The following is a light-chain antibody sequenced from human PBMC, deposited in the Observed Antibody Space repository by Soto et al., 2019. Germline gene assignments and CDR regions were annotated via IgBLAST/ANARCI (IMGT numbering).Light chain of an antibody. Sequence: EIVLTQSPGTLSLSPGERATLSCRASKSVSSSYLAWYQQKPGQAPRLLIYRASSRATCIPDRFSGSGSGTDFTLTISRLEPEDFAVYYCQQYGSSPSFTFGRGTKVDIK. CDR2: RAS. J-gene: IGKJ3*01. CDR1: KSVSSSY. V-gene: IGKV3-20*01. CDR3: QQYGSSPSFT.